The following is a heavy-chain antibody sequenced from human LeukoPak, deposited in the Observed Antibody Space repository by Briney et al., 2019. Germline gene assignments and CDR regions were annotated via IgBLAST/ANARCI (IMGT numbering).Heavy chain of an antibody. CDR1: GYTFTNYG. J-gene: IGHJ4*02. CDR2: ISAYNGNT. Sequence: ASVKVSCKASGYTFTNYGISRVRQAPGQGLEWMGWISAYNGNTNYAQKLQGRVTMTTDTSTSTAYMELRSLRSDDTAVYYCARDRSSYCSSTSCYMGIDYWGQGTLVTVSS. D-gene: IGHD2-2*02. V-gene: IGHV1-18*01. CDR3: ARDRSSYCSSTSCYMGIDY.